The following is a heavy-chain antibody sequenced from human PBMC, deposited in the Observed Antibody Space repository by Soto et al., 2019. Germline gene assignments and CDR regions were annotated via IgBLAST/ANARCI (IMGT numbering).Heavy chain of an antibody. Sequence: QVQLQESGPGLVKPSGTLSLTCAVSGVSISSNNWWSWVRQPPGKGLEWIGEMYHTGSTNYNPSLKSRVTISVDESRNHFSLELKSVTAADTAVYYCARSSRYQYDSSEGNFDYWGQGTLVTVSS. CDR2: MYHTGST. J-gene: IGHJ4*02. CDR1: GVSISSNNW. D-gene: IGHD3-22*01. V-gene: IGHV4-4*02. CDR3: ARSSRYQYDSSEGNFDY.